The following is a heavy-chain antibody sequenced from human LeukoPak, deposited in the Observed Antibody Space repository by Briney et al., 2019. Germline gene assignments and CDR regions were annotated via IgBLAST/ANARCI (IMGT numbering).Heavy chain of an antibody. CDR3: ARVSVVVPAAITGWFDP. CDR2: ISSSSSYI. D-gene: IGHD2-2*01. CDR1: GFTFSSYS. Sequence: PGGSLRLSCAASGFTFSSYSMNWVRQAPGKGLEWVSSISSSSSYIYYADSVKGRFTISRDNAKNSLYLQMNSLRAEDTAVYYCARVSVVVPAAITGWFDPWGQGTLVTVSS. J-gene: IGHJ5*02. V-gene: IGHV3-21*01.